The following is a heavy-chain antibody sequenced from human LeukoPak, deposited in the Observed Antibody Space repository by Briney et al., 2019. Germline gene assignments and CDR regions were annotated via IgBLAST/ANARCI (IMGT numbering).Heavy chain of an antibody. CDR1: GFTFSSYG. J-gene: IGHJ4*02. Sequence: GGSLRLSCAASGFTFSSYGMSWVRQAPGKGLEWISVIAGSGGSTYYADSVKGRFTISRDNAKNTLYLLMKSLRAEDTAVYYCARDVGWSQFYFDFWGQGTLVTVSS. CDR3: ARDVGWSQFYFDF. V-gene: IGHV3-23*01. CDR2: IAGSGGST. D-gene: IGHD2-15*01.